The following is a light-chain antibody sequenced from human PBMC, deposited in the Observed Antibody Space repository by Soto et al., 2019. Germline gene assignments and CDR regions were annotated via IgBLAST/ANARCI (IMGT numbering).Light chain of an antibody. V-gene: IGKV3-11*01. CDR1: QSVSFY. J-gene: IGKJ5*01. Sequence: ETVLTQSPATLSLSPGERATLSCRASQSVSFYLAWYQQKPGQAPRLLIYDASNRATGIPARFSRSGSGTDFTLTISSLEPEDFAVYYCQQRSNWPSFGQGTRLEIK. CDR2: DAS. CDR3: QQRSNWPS.